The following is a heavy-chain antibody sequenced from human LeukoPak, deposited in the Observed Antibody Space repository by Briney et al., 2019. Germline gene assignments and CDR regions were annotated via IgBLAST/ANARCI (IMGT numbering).Heavy chain of an antibody. V-gene: IGHV4-4*09. CDR1: GGSISSYH. CDR2: IYTSGST. J-gene: IGHJ4*02. Sequence: PSETLSLTCTVSGGSISSYHWSWIRQPPGKGLEWIGYIYTSGSTNYNPSLKSRVTISVDTSKNQFSLKLSSVTAADTAVYYCARGGGYYTYYFDYWGQGTLVTVSS. CDR3: ARGGGYYTYYFDY. D-gene: IGHD3-22*01.